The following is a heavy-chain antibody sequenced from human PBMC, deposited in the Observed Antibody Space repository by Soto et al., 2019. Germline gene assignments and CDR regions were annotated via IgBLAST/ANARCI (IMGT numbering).Heavy chain of an antibody. D-gene: IGHD6-19*01. CDR3: ARELQLQWLVPGGYFQH. J-gene: IGHJ1*01. CDR2: ISAYNGNT. V-gene: IGHV1-18*01. Sequence: QVQLVQSGAEVKKPGASVKVSCKASGYTFTSYGISWVRQAPGQGLEWMGWISAYNGNTNYAQKLQGRVTMTTDTSXSXXYMELRSLRSDDTAVYYCARELQLQWLVPGGYFQHWGQGTLVTVSS. CDR1: GYTFTSYG.